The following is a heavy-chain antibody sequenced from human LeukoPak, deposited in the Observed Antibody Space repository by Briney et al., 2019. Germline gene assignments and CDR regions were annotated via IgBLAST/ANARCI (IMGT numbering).Heavy chain of an antibody. CDR2: ISGSGGST. Sequence: GGSQRLSCAASGFTFSSYAMSWVRQAPGKGLEWVSAISGSGGSTYYADSVKGRFTISRDNSKNTLYLQMNSLRAEDTAVYYCAKGYLSGGYCSSTSCYYFDYWGQGTLVTVSS. D-gene: IGHD2-2*01. J-gene: IGHJ4*02. CDR1: GFTFSSYA. CDR3: AKGYLSGGYCSSTSCYYFDY. V-gene: IGHV3-23*01.